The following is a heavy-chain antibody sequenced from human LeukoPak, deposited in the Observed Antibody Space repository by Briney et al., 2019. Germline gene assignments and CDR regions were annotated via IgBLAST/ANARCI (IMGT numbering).Heavy chain of an antibody. D-gene: IGHD6-19*01. CDR1: GYTFTSYY. J-gene: IGHJ4*02. Sequence: ASVKVSCKASGYTFTSYYMHWVRQAPGQGLEWMGIINPSGGSTSYAQKFQGRVTMTRDTSTSTVYMELSSLRSEDTTVYYCASSGIAVAGLFDYWGQGTLVTVSS. CDR2: INPSGGST. V-gene: IGHV1-46*01. CDR3: ASSGIAVAGLFDY.